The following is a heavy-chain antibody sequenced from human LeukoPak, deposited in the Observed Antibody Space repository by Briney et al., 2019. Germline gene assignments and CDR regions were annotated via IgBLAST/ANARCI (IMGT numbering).Heavy chain of an antibody. Sequence: GASVKVSCKASGYTFTSYYMHWVRQAPGQGLEWMGIINPSGGSTSYAQKFQGRVTMTRDTSTSTVYMELSSLRSEDTAVYYCARDLSRWSYYIGFDYWGQGTLVTVSS. CDR2: INPSGGST. CDR1: GYTFTSYY. CDR3: ARDLSRWSYYIGFDY. J-gene: IGHJ4*02. D-gene: IGHD3-10*01. V-gene: IGHV1-46*01.